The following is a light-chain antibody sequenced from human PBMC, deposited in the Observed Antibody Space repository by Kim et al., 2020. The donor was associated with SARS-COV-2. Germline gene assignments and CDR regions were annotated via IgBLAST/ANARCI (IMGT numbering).Light chain of an antibody. CDR1: QSVSSY. CDR2: DAS. CDR3: QQRSNWPIT. Sequence: LSPGERATRSCRASQSVSSYLAWYQQKPGQAPRLLIYDASNRATGIPARFSGSGSGTDFTLTISSLEPEDFAVYYCQQRSNWPITFGPGTKVDIK. J-gene: IGKJ3*01. V-gene: IGKV3-11*01.